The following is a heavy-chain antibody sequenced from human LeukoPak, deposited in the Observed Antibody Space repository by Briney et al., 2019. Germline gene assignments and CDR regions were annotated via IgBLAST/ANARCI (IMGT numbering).Heavy chain of an antibody. CDR3: ARVDYGDYEAWFDP. CDR2: IYSGGST. V-gene: IGHV3-66*01. Sequence: GGSLRLSCAASGFTFSSYSMSWVRQAPGKGLEWVSVIYSGGSTYYADSVKGRFTISRDNSKNTLYLQMNSLRAEDTAVYYCARVDYGDYEAWFDPWGQGTLVTVSS. J-gene: IGHJ5*02. D-gene: IGHD4-17*01. CDR1: GFTFSSYS.